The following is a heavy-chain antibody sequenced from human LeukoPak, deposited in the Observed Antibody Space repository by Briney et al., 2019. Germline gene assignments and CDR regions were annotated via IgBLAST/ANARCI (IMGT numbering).Heavy chain of an antibody. CDR2: IIPIFGTA. CDR3: ALKYRGSSPSIAYFDY. J-gene: IGHJ4*02. Sequence: GASVKVSCKASGGTFSSYAISWVRQAPGQGLEWMGGIIPIFGTANYARKFQGRVTITTDESTSTAYMELSSLRSEDTAVYYCALKYRGSSPSIAYFDYWGQGTLVTVSS. D-gene: IGHD1-26*01. V-gene: IGHV1-69*05. CDR1: GGTFSSYA.